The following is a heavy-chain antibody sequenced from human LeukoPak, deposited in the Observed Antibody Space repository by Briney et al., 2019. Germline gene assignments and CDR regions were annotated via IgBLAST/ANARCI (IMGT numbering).Heavy chain of an antibody. D-gene: IGHD6-6*01. J-gene: IGHJ4*02. Sequence: GGSLRLSCAASGFTFRSYAMSWARQAPGKGLEWVSAISGSGSSTYYADSVKGRFTISRDNSKNTLYVQMNSLRAEDTAVYYCAKSYSASSLSIDYWGQGTLVTVSS. CDR2: ISGSGSST. CDR3: AKSYSASSLSIDY. CDR1: GFTFRSYA. V-gene: IGHV3-23*01.